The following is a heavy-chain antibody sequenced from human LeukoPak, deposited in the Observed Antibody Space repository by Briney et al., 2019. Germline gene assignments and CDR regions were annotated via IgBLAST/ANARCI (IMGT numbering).Heavy chain of an antibody. J-gene: IGHJ6*03. D-gene: IGHD3-3*01. CDR1: GGSISSYY. CDR3: ARATARLRFLEWSPTSYYYYYMDV. CDR2: IYYSGST. V-gene: IGHV4-59*01. Sequence: SETLSLTCTVSGGSISSYYWSWIRQPPGKGLEWIGYIYYSGSTNYNPSLKSRVTISVDTSKNQFSLKLSSVTAADTAVYYCARATARLRFLEWSPTSYYYYYMDVWGKGTTVTVSS.